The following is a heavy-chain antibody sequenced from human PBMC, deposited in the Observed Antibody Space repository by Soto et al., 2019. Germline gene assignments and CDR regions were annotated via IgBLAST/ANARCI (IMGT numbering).Heavy chain of an antibody. CDR3: ARDKGRSSGSDYYYYYGMDV. V-gene: IGHV1-69*01. CDR1: GGTFSSYA. D-gene: IGHD3-22*01. J-gene: IGHJ6*02. CDR2: ISPIFGTA. Sequence: QVQLVQSGAEVKKPGSSVKVSCKASGGTFSSYAISWVRQAPGQGLEWMGGISPIFGTANYAQKFQGRVTITADESTSTAYMELSSLRSEDTAVYYCARDKGRSSGSDYYYYYGMDVWGQGTPVTVSS.